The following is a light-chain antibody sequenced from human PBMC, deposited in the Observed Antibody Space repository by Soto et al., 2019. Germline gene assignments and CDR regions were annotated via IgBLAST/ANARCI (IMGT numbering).Light chain of an antibody. Sequence: EIVLTQSPATLSLSPGERATLSCRASQSVGSDLAWYQEKPGQAPRRLIFDISNRATGIPARFSGSGSGTDFTLTISTLEPEDFAVYHCQQRDSWPLTFGGGTKVEIK. CDR1: QSVGSD. CDR3: QQRDSWPLT. V-gene: IGKV3-11*01. CDR2: DIS. J-gene: IGKJ4*01.